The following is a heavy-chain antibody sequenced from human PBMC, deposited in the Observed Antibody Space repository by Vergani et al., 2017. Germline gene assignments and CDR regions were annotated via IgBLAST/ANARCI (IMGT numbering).Heavy chain of an antibody. D-gene: IGHD2/OR15-2a*01. CDR2: VHRNGKT. CDR1: GYSVGSGYY. J-gene: IGHJ4*02. Sequence: QVDLQESGPGLVKSSETLYLNFAVSGYSVGSGYYWGWIRQPPGRGREWIGCVHRNGKTYYTSSLRSRATISRDTSKNQFSLRLTSVTAADTAVYYCARQNTDGSAHVDFWGRGVLVTVSA. CDR3: ARQNTDGSAHVDF. V-gene: IGHV4-38-2*01.